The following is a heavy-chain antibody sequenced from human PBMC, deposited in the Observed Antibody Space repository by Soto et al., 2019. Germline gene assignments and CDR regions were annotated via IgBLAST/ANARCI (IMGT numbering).Heavy chain of an antibody. Sequence: GASVKAACKTPGYNKTSCGVSSVRPAPAQVLECMGWTSFSNGDTNISQKLQDRAIITADTPTSTAYMDAKTLRSDDTPVYFCATTACYSYQYYGMDVWGQGTTVTVSS. V-gene: IGHV1-18*01. J-gene: IGHJ6*02. CDR3: ATTACYSYQYYGMDV. D-gene: IGHD2-15*01. CDR1: GYNKTSCG. CDR2: TSFSNGDT.